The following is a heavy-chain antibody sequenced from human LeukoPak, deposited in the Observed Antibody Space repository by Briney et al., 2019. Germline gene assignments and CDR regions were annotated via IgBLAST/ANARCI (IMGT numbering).Heavy chain of an antibody. CDR3: ARGETSVTSYLHY. CDR2: ISNSSSTI. D-gene: IGHD4-17*01. CDR1: GFTFTTYS. J-gene: IGHJ4*02. V-gene: IGHV3-48*02. Sequence: PGGSLRLSCAASGFTFTTYSMNWVRQAPGKGLEWVSYISNSSSTIYYADSVKGRFTISSDNAKNSLYLQMNSLRDEDTAVYYCARGETSVTSYLHYWGQGTLVTVSS.